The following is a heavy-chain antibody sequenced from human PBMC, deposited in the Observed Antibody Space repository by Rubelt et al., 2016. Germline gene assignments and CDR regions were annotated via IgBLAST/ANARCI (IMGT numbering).Heavy chain of an antibody. CDR2: IIPIFGTA. V-gene: IGHV1-69*01. Sequence: QVQLVQSGAEVKKPGSSVKVSCKASGGTFSSYAISWVRQAPGQGLEWMGGIIPIFGTANYAQKFQGAVTMPADESTRTAYMGRRSLGSEATAVYYWARGLVPAAPGFYYGMDVWGHGTTVTVSS. CDR1: GGTFSSYA. J-gene: IGHJ6*02. D-gene: IGHD2-2*01. CDR3: ARGLVPAAPGFYYGMDV.